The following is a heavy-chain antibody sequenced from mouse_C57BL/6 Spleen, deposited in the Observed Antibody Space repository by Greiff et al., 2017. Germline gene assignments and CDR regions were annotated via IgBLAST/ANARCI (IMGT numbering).Heavy chain of an antibody. D-gene: IGHD2-1*01. V-gene: IGHV1-19*01. CDR2: INPYNGGT. CDR1: GYTFTDYY. CDR3: AREVYYGNSYYFDY. Sequence: VQLQQSGPVLVKPGASVKMSCKASGYTFTDYYMNWVKQSHGKSLEWIGVINPYNGGTSYNQKFKGKATLTVDKSSSTAYMELNSLTSEDSAVYYCAREVYYGNSYYFDYWGQGTTLTVSS. J-gene: IGHJ2*01.